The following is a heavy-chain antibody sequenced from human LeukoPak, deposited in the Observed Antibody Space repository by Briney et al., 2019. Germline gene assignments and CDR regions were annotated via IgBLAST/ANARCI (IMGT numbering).Heavy chain of an antibody. CDR1: GYSISSGYY. D-gene: IGHD5-12*01. V-gene: IGHV4-38-2*02. J-gene: IGHJ2*01. Sequence: KPSESLSLTCAVSGYSISSGYYWGWIRQPPGKGLEWIGSIYHSGSTYYNPSLKSRVTVSVDTSKNQFSLKLSSVTAAHTVVYYCARDWVISDVDIVATTFHWYFDLWGRGTMVTVSS. CDR3: ARDWVISDVDIVATTFHWYFDL. CDR2: IYHSGST.